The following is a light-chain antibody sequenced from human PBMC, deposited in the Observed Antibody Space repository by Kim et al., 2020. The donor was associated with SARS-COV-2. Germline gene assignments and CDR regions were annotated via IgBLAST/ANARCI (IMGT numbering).Light chain of an antibody. Sequence: LTCPCWTCVNVGSIRMYWDMQKPGSTPQFLLNYKSHSDKPQGSGVPIRFSGAKAISANAGILISSGLQSEDEADYYCMIWYISTWVFGGGTQLTVL. V-gene: IGLV5-45*04. CDR2: YKSHSDK. J-gene: IGLJ3*02. CDR1: TCVNVGSIR. CDR3: MIWYISTWV.